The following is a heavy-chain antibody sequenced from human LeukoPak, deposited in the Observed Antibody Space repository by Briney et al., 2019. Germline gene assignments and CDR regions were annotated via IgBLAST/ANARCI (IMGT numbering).Heavy chain of an antibody. CDR3: ARAHESWFDP. CDR1: GFSFSNYD. V-gene: IGHV3-30*03. CDR2: ISYDGSNK. Sequence: GSLRLSCAASGFSFSNYDMHWVRQAPGKGLEWVAVISYDGSNKYYADSVKGRFTISRDNSKNTLYVQMNSLRAEDTAVYYCARAHESWFDPWGQGTLVTVSS. J-gene: IGHJ5*02.